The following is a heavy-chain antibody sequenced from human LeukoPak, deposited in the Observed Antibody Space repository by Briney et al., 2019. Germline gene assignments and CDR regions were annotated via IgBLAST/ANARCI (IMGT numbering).Heavy chain of an antibody. V-gene: IGHV4-59*08. Sequence: SETLSLTCTVSGGSISSYYWSWIRQPPGKGLEWIGYIYYSGSTNYNPSLKSRVTISVDTSKNQFSLKLSPVTAADTAVYYCARLRVGLGGGLTFLDYWGQGTLVTVSS. J-gene: IGHJ4*02. CDR1: GGSISSYY. CDR2: IYYSGST. CDR3: ARLRVGLGGGLTFLDY. D-gene: IGHD1-26*01.